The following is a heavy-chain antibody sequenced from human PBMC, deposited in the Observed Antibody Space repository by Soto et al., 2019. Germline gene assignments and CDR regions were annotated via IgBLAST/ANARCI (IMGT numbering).Heavy chain of an antibody. D-gene: IGHD6-19*01. J-gene: IGHJ3*02. Sequence: SETLSLTCTVSGGSISSSYWSWIRQPPGKGLEWIAYIYYSGPTNYNPSLESRVTTSIDTSKNQFSLRLTSVTAADTAVYYCARSVVHQWLVNDALEIWGQGTLVTVSS. CDR2: IYYSGPT. CDR3: ARSVVHQWLVNDALEI. V-gene: IGHV4-59*01. CDR1: GGSISSSY.